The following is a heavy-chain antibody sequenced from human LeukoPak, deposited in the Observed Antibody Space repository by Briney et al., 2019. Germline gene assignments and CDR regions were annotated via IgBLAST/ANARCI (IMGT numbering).Heavy chain of an antibody. CDR1: GFTLSTYW. CDR3: ARGDGHSGFDF. J-gene: IGHJ4*02. Sequence: GGSLRLSCAASGFTLSTYWMSWVRQAPGKGLEWVANIKQDGSEKYYADSVKGRFAISRDNAKNSLYLQMSSLRVEDTAVYHCARGDGHSGFDFWGQGILVTVSS. V-gene: IGHV3-7*01. CDR2: IKQDGSEK. D-gene: IGHD5-12*01.